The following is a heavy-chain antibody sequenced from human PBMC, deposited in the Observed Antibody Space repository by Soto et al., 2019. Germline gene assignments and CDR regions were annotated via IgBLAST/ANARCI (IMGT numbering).Heavy chain of an antibody. CDR2: ISYDGSNK. CDR3: ARDRAGVLWFGEFS. CDR1: GFTFSSYA. Sequence: QVQLVESGGGVVQPGRSLRLSCAASGFTFSSYAMHWVRQAPGKGLEWVAVISYDGSNKYYADSVKGRFTISRDNSKNTLYLQMNSLRAQDTAVYYCARDRAGVLWFGEFSWGQGTLVTVSS. V-gene: IGHV3-30-3*01. J-gene: IGHJ5*02. D-gene: IGHD3-10*01.